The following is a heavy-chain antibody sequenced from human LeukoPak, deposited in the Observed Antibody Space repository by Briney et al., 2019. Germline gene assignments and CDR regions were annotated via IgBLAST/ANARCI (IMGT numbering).Heavy chain of an antibody. V-gene: IGHV3-9*01. J-gene: IGHJ4*02. Sequence: PGGSLRLSCAASGFTFDDYAMHWVRQAPGKGLEWVSGISWNSGSIGYADSLKGRFIISRDNAKNSLYLQMNSLRAEDTALYYCARVPPDDYGDYYYFDYWGQGTLVTVSS. CDR2: ISWNSGSI. D-gene: IGHD4-17*01. CDR3: ARVPPDDYGDYYYFDY. CDR1: GFTFDDYA.